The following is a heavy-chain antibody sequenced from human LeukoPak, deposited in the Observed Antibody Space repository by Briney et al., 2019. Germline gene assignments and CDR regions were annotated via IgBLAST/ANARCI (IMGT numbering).Heavy chain of an antibody. V-gene: IGHV3-7*01. CDR2: IKQDGSER. D-gene: IGHD3-22*01. CDR1: GFSMSVYW. J-gene: IGHJ4*02. Sequence: GGSLRLSCEASGFSMSVYWMSWVRQAPGKGLEWVGNIKQDGSERNYVDSVKGRFTISRDSAKKSLYLQMNSLRAEDTAVYYCARDWGAYYHFLDYWGQGTLVTVSS. CDR3: ARDWGAYYHFLDY.